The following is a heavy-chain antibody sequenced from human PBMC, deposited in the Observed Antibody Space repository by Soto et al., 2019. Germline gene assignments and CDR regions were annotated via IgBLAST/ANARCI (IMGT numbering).Heavy chain of an antibody. V-gene: IGHV3-30*17. CDR3: ARVYSSLDYGIDY. Sequence: HPGWSLRLSCASSVFTFITYSIHWVRQAPGKGLEWVAVISYDGNNIYYADSVKVRFTISRDNPKNTLYLQMNSLRPADTAVYYCARVYSSLDYGIDYWGQGTPVTVSS. J-gene: IGHJ4*02. CDR2: ISYDGNNI. D-gene: IGHD6-6*01. CDR1: VFTFITYS.